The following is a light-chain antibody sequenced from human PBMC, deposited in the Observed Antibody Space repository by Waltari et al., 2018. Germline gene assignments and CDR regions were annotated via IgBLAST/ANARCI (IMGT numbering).Light chain of an antibody. J-gene: IGLJ2*01. CDR1: SSDVAFYDF. Sequence: QSALTQPPSASGSPGQSVSISCTGTSSDVAFYDFFSWYKQDPGKAPKLIIYDVNKRPSGVPGRFAGAKSGNTGSLIGSGLQADDEAYYYCSSYAGDNRLIFGGGTKLTV. CDR2: DVN. V-gene: IGLV2-8*01. CDR3: SSYAGDNRLI.